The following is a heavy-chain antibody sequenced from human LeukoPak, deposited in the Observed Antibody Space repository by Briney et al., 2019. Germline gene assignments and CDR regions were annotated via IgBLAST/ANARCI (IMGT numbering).Heavy chain of an antibody. Sequence: SVKVSCKASGYTFTSYYMHWVRQAPGQGLDWMGIINPSGGSTSYAQKFQGRVTMTRDTSTSTVYMELSSLRSEDTAVYYCARLMVRGVSPCGMDVWGQGTTVTVSS. CDR3: ARLMVRGVSPCGMDV. CDR2: INPSGGST. D-gene: IGHD3-10*01. CDR1: GYTFTSYY. J-gene: IGHJ6*02. V-gene: IGHV1-46*01.